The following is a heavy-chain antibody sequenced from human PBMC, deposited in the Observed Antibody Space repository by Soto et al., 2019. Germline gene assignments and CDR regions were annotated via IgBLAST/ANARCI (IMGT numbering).Heavy chain of an antibody. CDR1: GFTFSSYA. V-gene: IGHV3-30-3*01. D-gene: IGHD3-3*01. Sequence: GGSLRLSCAASGFTFSSYAMHWVRQAPGKGLEWVAVISYDGSNKYYADSVKGRFTISRDNSKNTLYLQMHSLRAEDTAVYCCARGNPDYYDFWSGYYPPMSYGVDVWGQGTTVTVSS. CDR3: ARGNPDYYDFWSGYYPPMSYGVDV. CDR2: ISYDGSNK. J-gene: IGHJ6*02.